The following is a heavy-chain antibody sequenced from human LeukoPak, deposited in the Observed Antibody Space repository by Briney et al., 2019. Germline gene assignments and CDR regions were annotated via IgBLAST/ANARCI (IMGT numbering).Heavy chain of an antibody. CDR1: GFTFSNYW. J-gene: IGHJ6*02. Sequence: GGSMRLSCAASGFTFSNYWMSWVRQAPGKGLEWVANIKEDGSENYYVDSVKGRFTISRDNAKNSLYLQMNSLRAEDTAVYYCARDRNGTAVALGYYGMDVWGQGTMVTVSS. CDR2: IKEDGSEN. CDR3: ARDRNGTAVALGYYGMDV. V-gene: IGHV3-7*01. D-gene: IGHD6-19*01.